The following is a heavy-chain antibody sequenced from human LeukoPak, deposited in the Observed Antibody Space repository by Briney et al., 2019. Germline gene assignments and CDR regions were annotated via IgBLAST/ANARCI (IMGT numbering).Heavy chain of an antibody. CDR3: ASSLDSSGWYPNFDY. D-gene: IGHD6-19*01. CDR2: ISADSATT. Sequence: GSLRLSCAASGFNFGSYSMTWVRQAPGKGLEWVSVISADSATTFYADSVKGRFTISRDNSKNTLYLQMNSLRAEDTAVYYCASSLDSSGWYPNFDYWGQGTLVTVSS. CDR1: GFNFGSYS. J-gene: IGHJ4*02. V-gene: IGHV3-23*01.